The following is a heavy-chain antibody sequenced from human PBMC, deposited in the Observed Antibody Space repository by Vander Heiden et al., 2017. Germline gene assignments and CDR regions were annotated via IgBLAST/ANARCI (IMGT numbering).Heavy chain of an antibody. CDR2: ISGSGGST. J-gene: IGHJ3*02. D-gene: IGHD2-2*01. V-gene: IGHV3-23*01. Sequence: EVQLLESGGGLVQPGGSLRLSCAASGFTFSSYAMSWVRQAPGKGREWVSAISGSGGSTYYADSVKGRFTISRDNSKNTLYLQMNSLRAEDTAVYYCAKVIVVVPAATGIGAFDIWGQGTMVTVSS. CDR1: GFTFSSYA. CDR3: AKVIVVVPAATGIGAFDI.